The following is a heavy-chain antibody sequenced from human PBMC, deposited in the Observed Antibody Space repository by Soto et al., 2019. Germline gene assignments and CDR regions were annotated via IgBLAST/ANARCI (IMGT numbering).Heavy chain of an antibody. Sequence: QVRLVQSGAEVKKPGSSVKVSCEASGGTFSSYAVTWVRQAPGQGLEWMGGIIPIVTTPNYAQKFQGRLTIASDMTTSPSYMELSSLKSEDTSVYYRARVGYNFCSRYHYYEMDDWGQGTTVIVS. CDR2: IIPIVTTP. CDR1: GGTFSSYA. V-gene: IGHV1-69*06. J-gene: IGHJ6*02. CDR3: ARVGYNFCSRYHYYEMDD. D-gene: IGHD3-3*01.